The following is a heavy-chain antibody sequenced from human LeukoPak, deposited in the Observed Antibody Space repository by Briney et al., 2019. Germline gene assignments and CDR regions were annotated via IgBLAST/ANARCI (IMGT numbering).Heavy chain of an antibody. CDR2: INPNSGGT. Sequence: ASVKVSCKASGYTFTGYYMHWVRQAPGQGLEWMGWINPNSGGTNYAQKFQGRVTMTRDTSISTAYMELSRLRSDDTAVYYCARTVFYGLRFLDYWGQGALVTVSS. CDR3: ARTVFYGLRFLDY. D-gene: IGHD5-12*01. V-gene: IGHV1-2*02. J-gene: IGHJ4*02. CDR1: GYTFTGYY.